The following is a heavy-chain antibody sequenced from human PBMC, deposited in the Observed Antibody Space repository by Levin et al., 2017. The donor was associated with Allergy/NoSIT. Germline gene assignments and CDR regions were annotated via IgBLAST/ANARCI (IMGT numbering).Heavy chain of an antibody. J-gene: IGHJ5*01. Sequence: PGASVKVSCKTSGYTFTSYDINWVRQATGQGLEWMGWMNPNSGNTGYVQKFQGRVTMTRNNSISTAYMELSSLRSEDTAVYYCARRNMFRGFDSWGQGTLVTVSS. CDR3: ARRNMFRGFDS. V-gene: IGHV1-8*01. CDR1: GYTFTSYD. D-gene: IGHD3-10*01. CDR2: MNPNSGNT.